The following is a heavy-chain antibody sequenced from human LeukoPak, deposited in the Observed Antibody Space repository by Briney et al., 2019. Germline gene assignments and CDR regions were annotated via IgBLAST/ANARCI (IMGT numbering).Heavy chain of an antibody. Sequence: GGSLRLSCAASGFTFIDYYMTWIRQAPGKGLEWVSYISTSSSYTNYADSVKGRFTISRDNAKNSLYLQMNSLRAEDTAVYYCARQYANYYDSSGYYYFSLVYFDYWGQGTLVTVSS. J-gene: IGHJ4*02. V-gene: IGHV3-11*03. CDR3: ARQYANYYDSSGYYYFSLVYFDY. D-gene: IGHD3-22*01. CDR2: ISTSSSYT. CDR1: GFTFIDYY.